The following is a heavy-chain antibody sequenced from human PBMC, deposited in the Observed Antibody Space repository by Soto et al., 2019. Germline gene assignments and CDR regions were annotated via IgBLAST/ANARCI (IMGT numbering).Heavy chain of an antibody. CDR2: ISCSGGST. D-gene: IGHD2-15*01. V-gene: IGHV3-23*01. J-gene: IGHJ3*02. CDR3: AKSLLAERSDAFDI. CDR1: GFTFSSYA. Sequence: GGSLRLSCAASGFTFSSYAMSWFRQAPGKGLEWVSAISCSGGSTYYADSVKGRFTISRDNSENTLYLQMNSLRAEDTAVYYCAKSLLAERSDAFDIWGQGTMVTVSS.